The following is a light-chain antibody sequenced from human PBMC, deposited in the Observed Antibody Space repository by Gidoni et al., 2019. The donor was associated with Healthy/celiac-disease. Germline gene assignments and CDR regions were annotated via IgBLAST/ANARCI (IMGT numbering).Light chain of an antibody. CDR1: SRDVGSYNL. CDR2: EGS. CDR3: CSYAGSSTVV. J-gene: IGLJ2*01. V-gene: IGLV2-23*01. Sequence: QSALTQPASVSGSPGQSITISCTGTSRDVGSYNLVSWYQHHPGKAPILMIYEGSKRPSGVSNRFSGSKSGNTASLTISGLQAEDEADYYCCSYAGSSTVVFGGGTKLTVL.